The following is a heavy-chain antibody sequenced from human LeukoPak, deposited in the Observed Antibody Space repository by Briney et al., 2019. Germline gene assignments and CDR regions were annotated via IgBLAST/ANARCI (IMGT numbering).Heavy chain of an antibody. CDR3: ARGDFCSSSSCYLRPMDV. J-gene: IGHJ6*03. V-gene: IGHV4-59*01. Sequence: PSETLSLTCTVAGGSISDYYWSWIRQPPGKGLEWIGYIYYSGSTTYNPSLKSRVTMSVAPAKNQFSLKLRSVTAADTAVYYCARGDFCSSSSCYLRPMDVWGKGTTVAVSS. CDR1: GGSISDYY. D-gene: IGHD2-2*01. CDR2: IYYSGST.